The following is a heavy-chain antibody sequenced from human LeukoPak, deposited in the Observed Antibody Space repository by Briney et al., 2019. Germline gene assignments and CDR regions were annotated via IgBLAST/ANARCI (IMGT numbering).Heavy chain of an antibody. CDR2: IYHSGNT. D-gene: IGHD3-22*01. CDR1: NYSISSGYY. Sequence: SETLSLTCTVSNYSISSGYYWGWIRQPPGKGLEWIGNIYHSGNTYYNPSLKSRVRMSVDTSENQFSLKLSSATAADTAVYYCAKSNGYGLIDIWGQGTMVTVSS. V-gene: IGHV4-38-2*02. CDR3: AKSNGYGLIDI. J-gene: IGHJ3*02.